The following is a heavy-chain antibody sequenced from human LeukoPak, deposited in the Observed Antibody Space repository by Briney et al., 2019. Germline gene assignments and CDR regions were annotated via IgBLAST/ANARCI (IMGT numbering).Heavy chain of an antibody. CDR1: GYTFTSYG. CDR3: ARELPLGPLYSSGWAY. CDR2: ISAYNGNT. J-gene: IGHJ4*02. V-gene: IGHV1-18*01. D-gene: IGHD6-19*01. Sequence: GASVKVSCKASGYTFTSYGISWVRQAPGQGLEWMGWISAYNGNTNYAQKLQGRVTMTTDTSTSTAYMELRSLRSDDTAVYYCARELPLGPLYSSGWAYWGQGTLVTVSS.